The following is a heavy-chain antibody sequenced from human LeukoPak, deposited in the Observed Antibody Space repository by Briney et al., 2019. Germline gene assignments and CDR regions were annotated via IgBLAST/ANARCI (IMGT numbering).Heavy chain of an antibody. D-gene: IGHD4-11*01. J-gene: IGHJ6*03. CDR3: ARAPTTVLDYMDV. CDR1: GFTFSSYS. Sequence: GGSLRLSCAASGFTFSSYSMNWVRQAPGKGLEWVSYISSSSSTIYYADSVKGRFTISRDNAKNSLYLQMNSLRAEDTAVYYCARAPTTVLDYMDVWGKGTTVTVSS. V-gene: IGHV3-48*01. CDR2: ISSSSSTI.